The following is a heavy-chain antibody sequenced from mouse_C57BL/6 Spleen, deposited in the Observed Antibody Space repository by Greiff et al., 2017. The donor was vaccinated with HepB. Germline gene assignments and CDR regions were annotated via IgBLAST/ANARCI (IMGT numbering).Heavy chain of an antibody. Sequence: QVQLQQSGAELMKPGASVKLSCKATGYTFTGYWIEWVKQRPGHGLEWIGEILPGSGSTNYNEKFKGKATFTAVTSSNTAYMQLSSLTTEDSAIYYCARRITTVVAHFDYWGQGTTLTVSS. D-gene: IGHD1-1*01. CDR2: ILPGSGST. J-gene: IGHJ2*01. V-gene: IGHV1-9*01. CDR1: GYTFTGYW. CDR3: ARRITTVVAHFDY.